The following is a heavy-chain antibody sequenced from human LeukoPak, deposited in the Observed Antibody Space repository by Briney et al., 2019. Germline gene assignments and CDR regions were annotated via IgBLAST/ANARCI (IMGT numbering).Heavy chain of an antibody. CDR2: INPNSGGT. CDR3: ARVNVVPADPWAYYYGMDV. D-gene: IGHD2-2*01. V-gene: IGHV1-2*02. J-gene: IGHJ6*02. Sequence: ASVKVSCAASGYTFTGYYMHWVRQAPGQGLEWMGWINPNSGGTNYAKKFQGRVTMTRDTSISTAYMELSRLRSDDTAVYYCARVNVVPADPWAYYYGMDVWGQGATVTVSS. CDR1: GYTFTGYY.